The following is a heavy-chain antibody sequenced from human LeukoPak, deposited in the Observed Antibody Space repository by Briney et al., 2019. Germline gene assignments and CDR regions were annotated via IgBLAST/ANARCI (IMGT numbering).Heavy chain of an antibody. D-gene: IGHD4-23*01. CDR2: IRYDGSNK. Sequence: PGGSLRLSCAASGFTFSSYGMHWVRQAPGKGLEWVAFIRYDGSNKYYADSVKGRFTISRDNSKNTLYLQMNGLRAEDTAVYYCAKVINLGTVVTHEPHYYYYMDVWGKGTTVTISS. CDR3: AKVINLGTVVTHEPHYYYYMDV. J-gene: IGHJ6*03. CDR1: GFTFSSYG. V-gene: IGHV3-30*02.